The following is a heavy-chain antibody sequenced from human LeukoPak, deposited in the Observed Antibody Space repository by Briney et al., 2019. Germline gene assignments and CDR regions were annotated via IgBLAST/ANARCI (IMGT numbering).Heavy chain of an antibody. CDR1: GFTFSSYW. J-gene: IGHJ3*02. D-gene: IGHD2/OR15-2a*01. V-gene: IGHV3-7*03. CDR3: ARDISHDAFDI. CDR2: IKQDGSEK. Sequence: GGSLRLSCAASGFTFSSYWMSWVRQAPGKGLEWVANIKQDGSEKCYVDSVKGRFTISRDNAKNSLYLQMNSLRAEDTAVYYCARDISHDAFDIWGQGKMVTVS.